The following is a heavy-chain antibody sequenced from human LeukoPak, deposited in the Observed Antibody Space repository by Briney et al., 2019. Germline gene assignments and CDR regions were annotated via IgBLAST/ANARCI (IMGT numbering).Heavy chain of an antibody. CDR1: GYTFTGYY. CDR2: ISAYNGNT. V-gene: IGHV1-18*04. CDR3: ARGIAAAGTGMAP. Sequence: GASVKVSCKASGYTFTGYYMHWVRQAPGQGLEWMGWISAYNGNTNYAQKLQGRVTMTTDTSTSTAYMELRSLRSDDTAVYYCARGIAAAGTGMAPWGQGTLVTVSS. D-gene: IGHD6-13*01. J-gene: IGHJ5*02.